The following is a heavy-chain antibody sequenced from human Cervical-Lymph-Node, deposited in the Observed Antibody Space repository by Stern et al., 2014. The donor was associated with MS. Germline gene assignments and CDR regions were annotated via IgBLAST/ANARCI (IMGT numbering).Heavy chain of an antibody. J-gene: IGHJ5*02. CDR3: ARVVRFLEWVPFDP. CDR1: GGSVSSGGYT. Sequence: QLQLQESGSGLVRPSQTLSLTCTVSGGSVSSGGYTWSWLRQPPGQGLEWIGYIYEDESSYYNPSLKSRVTISIDRSKNQFSRRLSSMTAADTALYYCARVVRFLEWVPFDPWGQGILVTVSS. V-gene: IGHV4-30-2*01. D-gene: IGHD3-3*01. CDR2: IYEDESS.